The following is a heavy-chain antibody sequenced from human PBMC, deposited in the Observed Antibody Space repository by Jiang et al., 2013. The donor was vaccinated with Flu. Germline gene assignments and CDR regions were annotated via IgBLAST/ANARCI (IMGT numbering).Heavy chain of an antibody. J-gene: IGHJ6*02. CDR1: RNYA. CDR3: AREGGVVVAATPTPMDV. Sequence: RNYAMHWVRQAPGKGLEWVAIVSYDGSGKYYGHSVKGRFTISRDNPKDAVYLQMDSLRTEDTAVYYCAREGGVVVAATPTPMDVWGQGTTVTVFS. D-gene: IGHD2-15*01. V-gene: IGHV3-30*04. CDR2: VSYDGSGK.